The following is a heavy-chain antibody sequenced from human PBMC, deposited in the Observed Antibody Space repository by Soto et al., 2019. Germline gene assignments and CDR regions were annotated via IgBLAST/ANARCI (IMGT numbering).Heavy chain of an antibody. J-gene: IGHJ3*02. CDR1: GFTFSSDA. CDR2: ISGSGGTT. V-gene: IGHV3-23*01. D-gene: IGHD3-3*01. Sequence: PGVPLRLSCAAAGFTFSSDAMSGFRQAPGKGLEWVSAISGSGGTTYYADSVKGRFTISRDNSKNTLYLQMNSLRAEDTAVYSCAKSPGGYYPFDIWGQGTMVTVSS. CDR3: AKSPGGYYPFDI.